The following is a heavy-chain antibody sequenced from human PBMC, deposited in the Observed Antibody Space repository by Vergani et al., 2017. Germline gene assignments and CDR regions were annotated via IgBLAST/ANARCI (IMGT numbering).Heavy chain of an antibody. CDR3: ARVSPGDSCGWEPFDY. Sequence: QVHLEQSGTEVKKPGSSVKVSCKASGDTFNNYTVTWVRQAPGQGLEWMGRIIPIIRLATSAQKFQDRVKITGDTSTNTVYIEMNNLRSEDTAVYYCARVSPGDSCGWEPFDYWGQGALVAVSS. CDR1: GDTFNNYT. D-gene: IGHD6-19*01. J-gene: IGHJ4*02. CDR2: IIPIIRLA. V-gene: IGHV1-69*02.